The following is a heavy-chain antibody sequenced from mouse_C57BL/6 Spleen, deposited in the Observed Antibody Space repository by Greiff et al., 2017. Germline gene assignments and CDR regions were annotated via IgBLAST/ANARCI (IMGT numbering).Heavy chain of an antibody. D-gene: IGHD2-5*01. V-gene: IGHV1-81*01. Sequence: VQLQQSGAELARPGASVKLSCKASGYTFTSSGISWVKQRTGQGLEWIGEIYPRSGNTYYNEKFKGKATLTADKSSSTAYMELRSLTSEDSAVYFWARRAYSNYEGYFDVWGTGTTVTVSS. CDR3: ARRAYSNYEGYFDV. CDR2: IYPRSGNT. CDR1: GYTFTSSG. J-gene: IGHJ1*03.